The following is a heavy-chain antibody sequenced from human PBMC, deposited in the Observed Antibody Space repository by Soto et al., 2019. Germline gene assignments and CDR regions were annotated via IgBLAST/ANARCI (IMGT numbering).Heavy chain of an antibody. CDR3: ARDAFPQNGIYDPFDF. V-gene: IGHV3-23*01. D-gene: IGHD1-26*01. J-gene: IGHJ4*02. Sequence: EVQLLESGGGLVQPGGSLRLSCAGSGFTFSRFAMSWVRQAPGKGLEWVSGISASGGRTYYADSVKGRFTISRDNSKNTLYLQMSSLRAEDSAVYYCARDAFPQNGIYDPFDFWGQGSLVTVSS. CDR1: GFTFSRFA. CDR2: ISASGGRT.